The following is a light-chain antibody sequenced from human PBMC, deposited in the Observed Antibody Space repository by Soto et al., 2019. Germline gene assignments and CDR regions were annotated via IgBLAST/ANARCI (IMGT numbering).Light chain of an antibody. CDR1: SSNIGAGYD. CDR3: QSYDSSLSGYYV. Sequence: QLVLTQPPSVSGAPXQXVTISCTGSSSNIGAGYDVHWYQQLPGTAPKLLIYGNSNRPSGVPDRFSGSKSGTSASLAITGLQAEDEADYYCQSYDSSLSGYYVFGTGTKVTVL. V-gene: IGLV1-40*01. CDR2: GNS. J-gene: IGLJ1*01.